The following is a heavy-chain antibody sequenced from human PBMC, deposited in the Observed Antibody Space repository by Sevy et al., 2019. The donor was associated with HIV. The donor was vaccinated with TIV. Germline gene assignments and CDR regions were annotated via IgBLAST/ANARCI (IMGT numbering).Heavy chain of an antibody. D-gene: IGHD6-13*01. CDR3: ARARYSSSINWFDP. V-gene: IGHV3-33*01. CDR1: GFTFSSYG. Sequence: GGSLRLSCAASGFTFSSYGMHWVRQAPGKGLEWVAVIWYDGSNKYYADSVKGRFTISRDNSKNTLYLQMNSLRAEDTAIYYCARARYSSSINWFDPWGQRTLVTVSS. J-gene: IGHJ5*02. CDR2: IWYDGSNK.